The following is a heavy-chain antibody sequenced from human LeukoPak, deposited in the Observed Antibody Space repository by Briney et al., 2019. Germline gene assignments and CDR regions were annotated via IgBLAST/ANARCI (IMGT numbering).Heavy chain of an antibody. V-gene: IGHV4-4*07. CDR3: ARDRYGSGSYWFDP. J-gene: IGHJ5*02. CDR1: GGSISSYY. Sequence: SETLSLTCTVSGGSISSYYWSWIRQLAGKGLEWIGRIYTSGSTNYNPSLKSRVTMSVDTSKNQFSLKLSSVTAADTAVYYCARDRYGSGSYWFDPWGQGTLVTVSS. CDR2: IYTSGST. D-gene: IGHD3-10*01.